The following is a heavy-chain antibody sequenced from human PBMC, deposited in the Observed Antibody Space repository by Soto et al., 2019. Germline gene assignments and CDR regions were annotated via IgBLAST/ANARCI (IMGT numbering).Heavy chain of an antibody. CDR3: ARGRCGGSRCYLRYDGFDI. CDR2: INEIISHI. D-gene: IGHD2-15*01. J-gene: IGHJ3*02. V-gene: IGHV3-21*02. Sequence: EVQLVESGGGLVKPGESLRLSCAASGFSSSNHHMNWVRQAPGKGLEWVSSINEIISHIYYADSVKGRFTISRDSARNSVFLQMSSLRAEDTAVYYCARGRCGGSRCYLRYDGFDIWGQGTLVTVSS. CDR1: GFSSSNHH.